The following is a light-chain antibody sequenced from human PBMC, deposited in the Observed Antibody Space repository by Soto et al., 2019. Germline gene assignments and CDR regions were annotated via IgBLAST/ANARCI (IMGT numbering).Light chain of an antibody. CDR2: DVS. Sequence: QSVLTQPASVSGSLGQSITISCSGTSSDVGGYNYVSWYQHYPGKAPKLMIYDVSNRPSGVSNRFSGSKSGNTASLTISGLQAEDEADYYCSSYTGSSTPVVIGGGTQLTVL. V-gene: IGLV2-14*03. J-gene: IGLJ2*01. CDR1: SSDVGGYNY. CDR3: SSYTGSSTPVV.